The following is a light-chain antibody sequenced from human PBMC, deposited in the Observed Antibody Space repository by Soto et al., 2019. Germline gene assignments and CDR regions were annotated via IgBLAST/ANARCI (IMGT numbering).Light chain of an antibody. V-gene: IGLV2-14*01. CDR3: SSYTSSRTRV. J-gene: IGLJ3*02. CDR2: EVS. CDR1: SSDVGGYNY. Sequence: QSALTQPASVSGSPGQSITISCTGTSSDVGGYNYVSWYQQHPGKSPKLMIYEVSNRPSGVSNRFSGSKSGNTASLTISGLQAEDEADYYCSSYTSSRTRVFGGWTKLTVL.